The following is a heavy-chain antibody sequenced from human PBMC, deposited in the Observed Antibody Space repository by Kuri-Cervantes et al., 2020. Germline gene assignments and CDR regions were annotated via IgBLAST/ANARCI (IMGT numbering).Heavy chain of an antibody. CDR3: AREATGVLDSSGWYWEQDAFDI. CDR1: GFTFSSYS. CDR2: ISSSSSYI. D-gene: IGHD6-19*01. V-gene: IGHV3-21*01. Sequence: GESLKISCAASGFTFSSYSMNWVRQAPGKGLEWVSSISSSSSYIYYADSVKGRFTISRDNSKNTLYLQMNSLRAEDTAVYYCAREATGVLDSSGWYWEQDAFDIWGQGTMVTVSS. J-gene: IGHJ3*02.